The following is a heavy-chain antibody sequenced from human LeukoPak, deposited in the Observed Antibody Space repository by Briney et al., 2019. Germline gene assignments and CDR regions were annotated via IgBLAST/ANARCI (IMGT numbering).Heavy chain of an antibody. V-gene: IGHV4-59*01. CDR3: AGLTGDY. CDR2: ISYSGRT. Sequence: SQTLSLTCTVSGRSLSSYCWSWIRQPPGKGLEWIGCISYSGRTNYNPSLKSRVTISIDTSENQFSLKLSSVTAAETAVYFCAGLTGDYWRQGALVTVCS. J-gene: IGHJ4*02. CDR1: GRSLSSYC. D-gene: IGHD3-10*01.